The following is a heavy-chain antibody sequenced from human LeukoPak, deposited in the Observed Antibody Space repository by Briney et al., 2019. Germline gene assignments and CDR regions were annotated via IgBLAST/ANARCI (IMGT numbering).Heavy chain of an antibody. D-gene: IGHD2-15*01. CDR3: ARDGGYCSGTTCPGDH. Sequence: PGGSLRLSCAASGFTLSNYWMSWLRQAPGKGLEWVANLNVDGTTRNYADSVKGRFTISRDNAKNSLYLQMNSLRAEDTAVYYCARDGGYCSGTTCPGDHWGLGTLVTVSS. V-gene: IGHV3-7*01. CDR1: GFTLSNYW. J-gene: IGHJ5*02. CDR2: LNVDGTTR.